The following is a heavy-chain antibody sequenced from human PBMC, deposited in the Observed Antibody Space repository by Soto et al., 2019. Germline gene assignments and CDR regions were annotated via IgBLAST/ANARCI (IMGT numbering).Heavy chain of an antibody. CDR3: ASPIRGCSSTSCYPDGNYYYYGIDV. Sequence: PGESLKISCKGSGYSFTSYWIGWVRQMPGKGLEWMGIIYPGDSDTRYSPSFQGQVTISADKSISTAYLQWSSLKASDTAMYYCASPIRGCSSTSCYPDGNYYYYGIDVWGQGTTVTVSS. D-gene: IGHD2-2*01. V-gene: IGHV5-51*01. CDR1: GYSFTSYW. J-gene: IGHJ6*02. CDR2: IYPGDSDT.